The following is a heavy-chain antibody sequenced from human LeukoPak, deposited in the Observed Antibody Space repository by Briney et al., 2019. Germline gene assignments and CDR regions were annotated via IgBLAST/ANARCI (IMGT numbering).Heavy chain of an antibody. CDR2: IYSGGST. V-gene: IGHV3-53*01. Sequence: PSETLSLTCAVYGGSFSGYYMSWVRQAPGKGLEWVSVIYSGGSTYYADSVKGRFTISRDNSKNTLYLQMNSLRAEDTAVYYCARGEVVTAMGLYYYYGMDVWGQGTTVTVSS. J-gene: IGHJ6*02. CDR1: GGSFSGYY. D-gene: IGHD2-21*02. CDR3: ARGEVVTAMGLYYYYGMDV.